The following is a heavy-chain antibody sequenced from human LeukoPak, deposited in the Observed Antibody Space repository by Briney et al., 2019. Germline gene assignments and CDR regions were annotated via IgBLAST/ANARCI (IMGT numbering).Heavy chain of an antibody. J-gene: IGHJ4*02. CDR3: ARDNVGATSHFDY. Sequence: GGSLRLSCTASGFTFSSYGMHWVRQGPGKGLEWVAVISYDGSNKYYSDSVKGRFTISRDNSKNTLYLRMNSLRAEDTAVYYCARDNVGATSHFDYWGQGTLVTVSS. CDR1: GFTFSSYG. D-gene: IGHD1-26*01. CDR2: ISYDGSNK. V-gene: IGHV3-30*03.